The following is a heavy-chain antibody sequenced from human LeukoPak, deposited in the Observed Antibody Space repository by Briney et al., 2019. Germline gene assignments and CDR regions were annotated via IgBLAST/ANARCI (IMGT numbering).Heavy chain of an antibody. V-gene: IGHV3-30-3*01. D-gene: IGHD2-2*01. J-gene: IGHJ4*02. Sequence: GGSLRLSCTASGFTFSNYAMSWVRQAPGKGLEWVAVISYDGSNRYYADSVKGRFTISRDNSKNTLYLQMNSLRAEDTAVYYCARVRGYCSSTSCFNFDYWGQGTLVTVSS. CDR1: GFTFSNYA. CDR2: ISYDGSNR. CDR3: ARVRGYCSSTSCFNFDY.